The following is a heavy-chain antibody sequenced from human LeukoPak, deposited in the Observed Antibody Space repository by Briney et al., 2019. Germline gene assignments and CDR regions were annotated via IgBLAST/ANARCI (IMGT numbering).Heavy chain of an antibody. CDR3: ARVEGLGYSYGSGGWFDP. CDR1: GDSIRSSY. Sequence: SETLSLTCTGSGDSIRSSYWSWIRHPPGKGLKWIGYIFYSGNINYNPSLKSRLTISIDTSMNHFSLQLSSVTAADTAFYYCARVEGLGYSYGSGGWFDPWGQGTLVTVSS. J-gene: IGHJ5*02. V-gene: IGHV4-59*01. D-gene: IGHD3-10*01. CDR2: IFYSGNI.